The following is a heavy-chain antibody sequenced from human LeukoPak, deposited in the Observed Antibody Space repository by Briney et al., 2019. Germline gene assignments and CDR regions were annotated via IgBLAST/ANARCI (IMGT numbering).Heavy chain of an antibody. CDR3: ARGLRYSTGWYYFDY. CDR1: GFTVSSNY. V-gene: IGHV3-66*01. D-gene: IGHD6-19*01. CDR2: IYSGGST. Sequence: GGSLRLSCAASGFTVSSNYMSWVRQAPGKGLEWVSVIYSGGSTYYADSVKGRFTISRDNSKNTLYFQMNSLRADDTAIYYCARGLRYSTGWYYFDYWGQGTLVTVSS. J-gene: IGHJ4*02.